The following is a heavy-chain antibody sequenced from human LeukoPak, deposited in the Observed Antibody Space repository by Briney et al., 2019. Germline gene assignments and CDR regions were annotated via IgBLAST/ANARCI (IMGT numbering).Heavy chain of an antibody. V-gene: IGHV4-39*01. J-gene: IGHJ6*02. CDR2: IYYSGST. D-gene: IGHD3-3*01. CDR3: ARLGAPDYWSGYYAPSGYYYGMDV. Sequence: NPSETLSLTCTVSGGSISSSSYYWGWIRQPPGKGLEWIGSIYYSGSTYYNPSLKSRVTISVDTSKNQFSLKLSSVTAADTAVYYCARLGAPDYWSGYYAPSGYYYGMDVWGQGTTVTVSS. CDR1: GGSISSSSYY.